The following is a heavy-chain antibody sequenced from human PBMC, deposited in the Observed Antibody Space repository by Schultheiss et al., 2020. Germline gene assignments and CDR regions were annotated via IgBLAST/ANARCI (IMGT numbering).Heavy chain of an antibody. V-gene: IGHV4-4*02. J-gene: IGHJ4*02. Sequence: SETLSLTCAVSGGSISSSNWWSWVRQPPGKGLEWIGEIYHSGSTNYNPSLKSRVTISVDKSKNQFSLKLSSVTAADTAVYYCASDDSSGPYFDYWGQGTLVTVSS. CDR2: IYHSGST. CDR1: GGSISSSNW. D-gene: IGHD3-22*01. CDR3: ASDDSSGPYFDY.